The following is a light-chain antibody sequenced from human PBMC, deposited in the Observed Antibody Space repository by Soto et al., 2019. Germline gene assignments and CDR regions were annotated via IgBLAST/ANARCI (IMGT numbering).Light chain of an antibody. CDR2: DSS. CDR3: KQYSGSIT. V-gene: IGKV3-20*01. Sequence: EIVLTQSPGTLSLYPGETAPLSCRASQSISGTYLALYHHKPGQAPRLLIYDSSRRATGIPDRFSGSGSGTDDTLTISRLEPEDFAIYYCKQYSGSITFGQGTRLE. CDR1: QSISGTY. J-gene: IGKJ5*01.